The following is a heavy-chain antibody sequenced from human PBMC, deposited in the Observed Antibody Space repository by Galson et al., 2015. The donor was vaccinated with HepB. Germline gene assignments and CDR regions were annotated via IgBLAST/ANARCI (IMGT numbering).Heavy chain of an antibody. CDR3: ARDGAPYSNLGQDWFDP. V-gene: IGHV1-18*01. J-gene: IGHJ5*02. CDR2: ISVTNGNT. CDR1: GYNFTTYG. Sequence: SVKVSCKASGYNFTTYGISWVRQAPGQGLEWMGWISVTNGNTNYAQSLQGRVTMTTDTSTSTAYMELRNLRSDDTAVYYCARDGAPYSNLGQDWFDPWGQGTLVTVSS. D-gene: IGHD4-11*01.